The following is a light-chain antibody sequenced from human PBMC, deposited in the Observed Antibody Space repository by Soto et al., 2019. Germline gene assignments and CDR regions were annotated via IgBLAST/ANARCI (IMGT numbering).Light chain of an antibody. Sequence: EIVLTQSPGTLSLSPGERATLSCRASQSVSSSYVAWYQQKPGQAPRLLLYGASSRATGIPDRFSGSGSGTDFTLTISRLEPEDFAVYYCHQYDSSPVTFGQVNKVE. CDR2: GAS. J-gene: IGKJ1*01. CDR1: QSVSSSY. CDR3: HQYDSSPVT. V-gene: IGKV3-20*01.